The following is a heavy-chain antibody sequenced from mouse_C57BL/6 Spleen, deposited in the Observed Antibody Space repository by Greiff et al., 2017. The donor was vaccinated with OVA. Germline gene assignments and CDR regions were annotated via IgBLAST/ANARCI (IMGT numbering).Heavy chain of an antibody. CDR3: ARDSNYVRYYAMDY. J-gene: IGHJ4*01. D-gene: IGHD2-5*01. Sequence: QVQLKQPGPELVKPGASVKLSCKASGYTFTSYWMHWVKQRPGQGLEWIGNINPSNGGTNYNEKFKSKATLTVDKSSSTAYMQLSSLTSEDSAVYYCARDSNYVRYYAMDYWGQGTSVTVSS. V-gene: IGHV1-53*01. CDR2: INPSNGGT. CDR1: GYTFTSYW.